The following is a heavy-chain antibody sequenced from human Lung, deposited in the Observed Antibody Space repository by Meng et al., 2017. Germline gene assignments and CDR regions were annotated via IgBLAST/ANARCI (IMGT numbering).Heavy chain of an antibody. CDR3: ARGQKGYFDL. J-gene: IGHJ2*01. V-gene: IGHV4-30-4*01. CDR2: IYNSGST. CDR1: GGSISSSKYY. Sequence: VRLQEQGPGVVNQSQTLALTCTVSGGSISSSKYYCSWIRQPPGKGLEWSGHIYNSGSTYYNPSLKSRITISVDTSKNQFSLKLSSVTAADTAVYYCARGQKGYFDLWGRGTLVTVSS.